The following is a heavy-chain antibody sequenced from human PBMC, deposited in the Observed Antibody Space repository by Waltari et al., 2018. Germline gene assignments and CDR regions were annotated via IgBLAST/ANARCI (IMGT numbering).Heavy chain of an antibody. CDR1: GYTLTELS. V-gene: IGHV1-24*01. J-gene: IGHJ6*02. CDR3: ATDGGGKGSYYPFMDV. D-gene: IGHD1-26*01. CDR2: FDPEDGET. Sequence: QVQLVQSGAEVKKPGASVKVSCKVSGYTLTELSMHWGRQAPGKGLEWMGGFDPEDGETIYAQKFQGRVTMTEDTSTDTAYMELSSLRSEDTAVYYCATDGGGKGSYYPFMDVWGQGTTVTVSS.